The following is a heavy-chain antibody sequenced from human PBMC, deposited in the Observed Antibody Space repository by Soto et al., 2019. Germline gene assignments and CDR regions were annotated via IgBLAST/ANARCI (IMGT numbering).Heavy chain of an antibody. D-gene: IGHD6-6*01. J-gene: IGHJ4*02. CDR1: GYTFTSYG. Sequence: ASVKVSCKASGYTFTSYGISWVRQAPGQGLEWIGWISAYNGNTNYAQKLQGRVTMTTDTSTSTAYMELRSLRSDDTAVYYCAVEYSTSSGIGFDYWGQGTLVTVSS. CDR3: AVEYSTSSGIGFDY. V-gene: IGHV1-18*01. CDR2: ISAYNGNT.